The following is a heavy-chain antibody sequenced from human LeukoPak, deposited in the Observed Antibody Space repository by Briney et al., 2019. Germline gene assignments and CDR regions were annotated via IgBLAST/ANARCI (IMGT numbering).Heavy chain of an antibody. CDR1: GFTFSNAW. V-gene: IGHV3-15*07. Sequence: TGGSLRLSCATSGFTFSNAWMNWVRQAPGKGLEWVGRIRSNSDGGTIDYAAPVKGRFTLSRDDSKTTLYLQMNSLQTEDTAVYYCATDFYDSTWGQGILVTVSS. J-gene: IGHJ5*02. D-gene: IGHD3-22*01. CDR3: ATDFYDST. CDR2: IRSNSDGGTI.